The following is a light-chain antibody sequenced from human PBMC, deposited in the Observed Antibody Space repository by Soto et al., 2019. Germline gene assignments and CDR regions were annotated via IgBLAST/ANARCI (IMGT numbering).Light chain of an antibody. CDR1: TSDVGTYDY. Sequence: QSALTQPASVSGSPGQSITISCTGTTSDVGTYDYVSWYQHQPGKAPKVMIYEVSNRPSGVSDRFSGSKSGNTASLTISGLQAEDEADYYCSSYVGATTRVFGTGTKLT. V-gene: IGLV2-14*01. CDR2: EVS. CDR3: SSYVGATTRV. J-gene: IGLJ1*01.